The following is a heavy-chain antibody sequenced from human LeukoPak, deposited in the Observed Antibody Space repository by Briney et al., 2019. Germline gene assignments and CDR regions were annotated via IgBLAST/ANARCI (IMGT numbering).Heavy chain of an antibody. D-gene: IGHD1-14*01. CDR3: ARDPPTRTQFAYSGFDY. CDR1: GYTFTSYG. CDR2: ISTYNGDT. V-gene: IGHV1-18*01. Sequence: ASVKVSCKASGYTFTSYGISWVRQAPGQGLEWMGWISTYNGDTNYAQKLQGRVTMTTDTSTSTAYMELRSLRSDDTAVYYCARDPPTRTQFAYSGFDYWGQGTLVTVSS. J-gene: IGHJ4*02.